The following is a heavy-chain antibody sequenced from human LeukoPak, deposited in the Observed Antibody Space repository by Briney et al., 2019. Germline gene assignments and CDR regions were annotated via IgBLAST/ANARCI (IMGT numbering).Heavy chain of an antibody. CDR2: INSGGST. V-gene: IGHV3-53*01. D-gene: IGHD3-22*01. CDR1: GFTVTRNH. J-gene: IGHJ3*02. CDR3: ARDDPFDSARFFDI. Sequence: GGSLILSCAASGFTVTRNHMNWVRLAPGKGLEGGSAINSGGSTFYADSVKGRFTISRDNSKSTLSLQMNSLRAEDTAVYYCARDDPFDSARFFDIWGQGTMGTVSA.